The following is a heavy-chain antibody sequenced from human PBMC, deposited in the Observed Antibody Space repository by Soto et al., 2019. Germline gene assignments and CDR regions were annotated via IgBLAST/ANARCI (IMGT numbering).Heavy chain of an antibody. CDR1: VGSFSGYY. J-gene: IGHJ6*02. V-gene: IGHV4-34*01. Sequence: KASETTYLTCAVYVGSFSGYYWSWIRQPPGKGLEWIGEINHSGSTNYNPSLKSRVTISVDTSKNQFSLKLSSVTAADTAVYYCARISGWFGLYYYYGMDVWGQGTTVTVSS. D-gene: IGHD6-19*01. CDR2: INHSGST. CDR3: ARISGWFGLYYYYGMDV.